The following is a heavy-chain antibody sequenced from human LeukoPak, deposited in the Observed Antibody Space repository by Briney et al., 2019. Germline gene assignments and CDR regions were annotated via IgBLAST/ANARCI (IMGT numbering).Heavy chain of an antibody. D-gene: IGHD2-2*01. CDR3: ARDYHCSSTSCYLYYYYYGMDV. V-gene: IGHV3-30-3*01. CDR2: ISLDGNNE. J-gene: IGHJ6*02. CDR1: GFTFRNYY. Sequence: PGGSLRLSCAASGFTFRNYYMHWVRQAPGKGLEWVAVISLDGNNEYYADSVKGRFSLSRDNSMNTLYLQLNSLRTEDTAMYYCARDYHCSSTSCYLYYYYYGMDVWGQGTTVTVSS.